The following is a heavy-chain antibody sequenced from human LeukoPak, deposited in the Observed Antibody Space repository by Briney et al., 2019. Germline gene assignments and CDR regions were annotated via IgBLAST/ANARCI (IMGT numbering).Heavy chain of an antibody. J-gene: IGHJ6*03. V-gene: IGHV4-4*07. CDR2: IYTSGST. D-gene: IGHD4-17*01. CDR3: ARVGSDYGDYVSDYYMDV. CDR1: GGSISSYY. Sequence: SETLSLTCTVSGGSISSYYWSWIRQPAGKGLEWIGRIYTSGSTNYNPPLKSRVTMSVDTSKNQFSLKLSSVTAADTAVYYCARVGSDYGDYVSDYYMDVWGKGTTVTVSS.